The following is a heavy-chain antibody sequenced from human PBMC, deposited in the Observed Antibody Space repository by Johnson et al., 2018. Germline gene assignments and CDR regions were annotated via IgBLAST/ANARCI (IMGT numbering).Heavy chain of an antibody. D-gene: IGHD3-3*01. CDR3: APRRFLEWQFRAFDI. Sequence: VQLVQSGGGLVKPGGSLRLSCAASGFTFSRYSMNWVRQAPGKGLEWVSSISYSNSFVYYTDSVTARFTITRDNAKNSLYLQMNSLRPEDTAVYYCAPRRFLEWQFRAFDIWGQGTMVTVSS. CDR1: GFTFSRYS. CDR2: ISYSNSFV. V-gene: IGHV3-21*01. J-gene: IGHJ3*02.